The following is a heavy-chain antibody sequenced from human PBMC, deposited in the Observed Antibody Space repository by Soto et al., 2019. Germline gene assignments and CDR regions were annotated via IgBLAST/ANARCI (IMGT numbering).Heavy chain of an antibody. J-gene: IGHJ4*02. Sequence: SETLSLTCTVSGGSISSGDYYWSWIRQPPGKGLEWIGYIYYSGSTYYNPSLKSRVTISVDTSKNQFSLKLSSVTAADTAVYYCARGSLGLYYSDSSGYYYFDYWGQGTLVTVYS. V-gene: IGHV4-30-4*01. CDR2: IYYSGST. CDR3: ARGSLGLYYSDSSGYYYFDY. D-gene: IGHD3-22*01. CDR1: GGSISSGDYY.